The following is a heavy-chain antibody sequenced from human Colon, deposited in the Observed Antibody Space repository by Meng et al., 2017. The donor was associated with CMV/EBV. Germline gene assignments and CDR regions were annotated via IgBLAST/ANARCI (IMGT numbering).Heavy chain of an antibody. CDR1: GFSFSTYA. CDR3: AKDNGYGGSYFDY. Sequence: GESLKIFCAASGFSFSTYAMSWVRQAPGKGLEWVSAISGSGTSTYYADSVTGRFTISRDNSKNTLYLQMKTLRAEDTAIYYCAKDNGYGGSYFDYWGQGTLVTVSS. D-gene: IGHD3-10*01. CDR2: ISGSGTST. J-gene: IGHJ4*02. V-gene: IGHV3-23*01.